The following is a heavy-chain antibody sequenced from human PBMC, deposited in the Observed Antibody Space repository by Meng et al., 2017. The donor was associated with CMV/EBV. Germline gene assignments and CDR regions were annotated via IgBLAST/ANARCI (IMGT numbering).Heavy chain of an antibody. CDR2: IYYSGST. Sequence: LPLRESGPGLVKPSGTRSLTCTVAGGSISGGSYYWGWIRQPPGKGLEWIGSIYYSGSTYYNPSLKSRVTISVDTSKNQFSLKLSSVTAADTAMYYCARAGLRFLEWLQPYYFDYWGQGTLVTVSS. J-gene: IGHJ4*02. CDR1: GGSISGGSYY. V-gene: IGHV4-39*07. D-gene: IGHD3-3*01. CDR3: ARAGLRFLEWLQPYYFDY.